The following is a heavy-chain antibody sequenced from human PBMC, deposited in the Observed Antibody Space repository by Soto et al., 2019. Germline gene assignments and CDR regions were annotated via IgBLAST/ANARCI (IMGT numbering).Heavy chain of an antibody. J-gene: IGHJ5*02. CDR3: ARGYYDSYWFDP. CDR2: IYYSGST. Sequence: PSETLSLTCTVSGGSISSGDYYWSWIRQPPGKGLEWIGYIYYSGSTYYNPSLKSRVTISVDTSKNQFSLKLSSVTAADTAVYYCARGYYDSYWFDPWGQGTLVTVSS. CDR1: GGSISSGDYY. D-gene: IGHD3-22*01. V-gene: IGHV4-30-4*01.